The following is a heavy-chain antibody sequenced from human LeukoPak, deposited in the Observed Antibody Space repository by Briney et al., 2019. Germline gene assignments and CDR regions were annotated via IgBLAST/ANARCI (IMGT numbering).Heavy chain of an antibody. D-gene: IGHD2-2*01. J-gene: IGHJ4*02. CDR1: GGSFSGYY. CDR2: INHSGST. CDR3: ARGGYCSSTSCYPSYPTTIGRSGFDY. Sequence: SETLSLTCGVYGGSFSGYYWSWIRQPPGKGLEWIGEINHSGSTNYNPSLKSRVTISVDTSKNQFSLKLSSVTAADTAVYYCARGGYCSSTSCYPSYPTTIGRSGFDYWGQGTLVTVSS. V-gene: IGHV4-34*01.